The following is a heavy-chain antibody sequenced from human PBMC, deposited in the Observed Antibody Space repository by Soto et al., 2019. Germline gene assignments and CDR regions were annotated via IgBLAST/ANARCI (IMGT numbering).Heavy chain of an antibody. CDR3: VKGSASARPYYFDS. D-gene: IGHD5-18*01. V-gene: IGHV3-23*01. CDR1: GFTFSGSA. Sequence: GSLRLSCAASGFTFSGSAMSWVRRAPGEGLEWVSAITGGGGATYYADSVKGRFTISRDNSKNTLYMQMNSLRAEDTAAYYCVKGSASARPYYFDSWGQGTLVTVSS. J-gene: IGHJ4*02. CDR2: ITGGGGAT.